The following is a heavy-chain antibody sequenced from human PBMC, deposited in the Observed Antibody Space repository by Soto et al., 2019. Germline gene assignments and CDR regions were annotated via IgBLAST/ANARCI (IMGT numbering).Heavy chain of an antibody. D-gene: IGHD5-12*01. CDR2: IYYSGST. J-gene: IGHJ4*02. CDR3: ARSDGYNFDY. CDR1: GGSISSGDYY. Sequence: SETLSLTCTVSGGSISSGDYYWSWIRQPPGKGLEWIGYIYYSGSTYYNPSLKSRVTISVDTSKDQFSLNLSSVTAADTAVYYCARSDGYNFDYWGQGTLVTVSS. V-gene: IGHV4-30-4*01.